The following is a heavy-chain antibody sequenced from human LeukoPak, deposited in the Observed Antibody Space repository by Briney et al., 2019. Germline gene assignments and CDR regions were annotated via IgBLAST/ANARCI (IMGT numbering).Heavy chain of an antibody. CDR1: GYTFTGYY. V-gene: IGHV1-2*02. D-gene: IGHD2-15*01. CDR2: INPNSGGT. J-gene: IGHJ5*02. Sequence: GASVKVSCKASGYTFTGYYMHWVRQAPGQGLEWMGWINPNSGGTNYAQKFQGRVTMTRDTSISTAYMELSRLRSDDTAVYYCARECYCSGGSCYSQWFDPWGLGTLVTVSS. CDR3: ARECYCSGGSCYSQWFDP.